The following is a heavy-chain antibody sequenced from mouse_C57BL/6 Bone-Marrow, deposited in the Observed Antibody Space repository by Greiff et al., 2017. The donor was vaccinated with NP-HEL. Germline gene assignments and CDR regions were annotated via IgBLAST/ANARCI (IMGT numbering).Heavy chain of an antibody. V-gene: IGHV1-55*01. Sequence: QVQLQQPGAELVKPGASVKMSCKASGYTFTSYWITWVKQRPGQGLEWIGDIYPGSGSTNYNEKFKSKATLTVDTSSSTAYMQLSSLTSEDSAVSYCARERTTVVAPYWYFDVWGTGTTVTVSS. CDR3: ARERTTVVAPYWYFDV. D-gene: IGHD1-1*01. CDR2: IYPGSGST. CDR1: GYTFTSYW. J-gene: IGHJ1*03.